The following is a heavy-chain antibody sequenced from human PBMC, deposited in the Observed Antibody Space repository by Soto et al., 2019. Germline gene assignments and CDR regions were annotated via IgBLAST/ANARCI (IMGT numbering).Heavy chain of an antibody. CDR1: GYSFTNYW. CDR2: IFPGGSDT. D-gene: IGHD3-10*01. CDR3: ARGVIRGLIYYGMDV. J-gene: IGHJ6*02. Sequence: PGESLKISCKGSGYSFTNYWIAWVRQMPGEGLEWMGMIFPGGSDTRYSPPFQGQVTFSVDKPISTAYMQWSSLRASDTAIYYCARGVIRGLIYYGMDVWGQGTTVTVSS. V-gene: IGHV5-51*01.